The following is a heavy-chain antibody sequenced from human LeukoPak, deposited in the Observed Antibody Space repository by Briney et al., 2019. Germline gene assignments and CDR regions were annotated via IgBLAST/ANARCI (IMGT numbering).Heavy chain of an antibody. CDR3: AKDPKVGERIAIWLRTPYFDP. D-gene: IGHD3-16*01. V-gene: IGHV3-23*01. CDR2: ISGNTILT. J-gene: IGHJ5*02. Sequence: GGSLRLSCVASGSGFIFSNYAMSWVRQAPGKGLEWVATISGNTILTQYSDSVKGRFTISRDNSGSTVYLLLDSLRDDDTAIYYCAKDPKVGERIAIWLRTPYFDPWGPGTLVAVSS. CDR1: GFIFSNYA.